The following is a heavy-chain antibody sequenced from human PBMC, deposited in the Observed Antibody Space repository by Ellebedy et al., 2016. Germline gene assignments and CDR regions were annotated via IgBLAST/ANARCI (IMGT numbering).Heavy chain of an antibody. V-gene: IGHV1-2*04. CDR3: ASHMYYHDSGGYFSFDS. CDR1: GYTFTSYY. D-gene: IGHD3-22*01. CDR2: INPNSGGT. Sequence: ASVKVSCXASGYTFTSYYMHWVRQAPGQGLEWMGWINPNSGGTNYAQKFQGWVTMTRDTSISTAYMELSRLRSDDTAVYYCASHMYYHDSGGYFSFDSWGQGILVTVSS. J-gene: IGHJ4*02.